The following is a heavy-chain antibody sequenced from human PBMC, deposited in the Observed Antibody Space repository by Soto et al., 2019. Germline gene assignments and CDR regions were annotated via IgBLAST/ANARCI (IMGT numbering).Heavy chain of an antibody. V-gene: IGHV1-2*02. CDR3: ARVSGIEADDYYYYGMDV. D-gene: IGHD6-13*01. CDR1: GYTFTGYY. CDR2: INPNSGGT. J-gene: IGHJ6*02. Sequence: ASVKVSCKASGYTFTGYYMHWVRQAPGQGLEWMGWINPNSGGTNYAQKFQGRVTMTRDTSISTAYMELSRLRSDDTAVYYCARVSGIEADDYYYYGMDVWGQGTTVTVSS.